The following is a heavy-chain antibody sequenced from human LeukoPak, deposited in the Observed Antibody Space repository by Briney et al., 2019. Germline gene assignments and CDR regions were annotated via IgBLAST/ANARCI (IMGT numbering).Heavy chain of an antibody. CDR1: GYTFTSYD. V-gene: IGHV1-18*01. Sequence: ASVKVSCKASGYTFTSYDISWVRQAPGQGLEWMGWISAYNGNTNYAQKLQGRVTMTTDTSTSTAYMELRSLRSDDTAVYYCARGGYLYYYYYYGMDVWGQGTTVTVSS. D-gene: IGHD3-22*01. CDR2: ISAYNGNT. J-gene: IGHJ6*02. CDR3: ARGGYLYYYYYYGMDV.